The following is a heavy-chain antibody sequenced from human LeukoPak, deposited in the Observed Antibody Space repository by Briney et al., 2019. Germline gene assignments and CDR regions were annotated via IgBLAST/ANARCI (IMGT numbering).Heavy chain of an antibody. CDR2: ISGSGGST. CDR1: GFTFSSYA. J-gene: IGHJ6*02. Sequence: GGSLRLSCAASGFTFSSYAMSWVRQAPGKGLEWVSAISGSGGSTYYADSVKGRFTISRDNSKDTLYLQMNSLRAEDTAVYYCAKEAVLMVYAIPSYYYYGMDVWGQGTTVTVSS. CDR3: AKEAVLMVYAIPSYYYYGMDV. V-gene: IGHV3-23*01. D-gene: IGHD2-8*01.